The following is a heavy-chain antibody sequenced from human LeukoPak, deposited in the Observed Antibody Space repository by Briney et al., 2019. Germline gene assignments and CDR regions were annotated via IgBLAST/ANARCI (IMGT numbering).Heavy chain of an antibody. CDR3: GRLVGGAQQYYYYYMDV. D-gene: IGHD3-16*01. Sequence: PSETLSLTCAVYGGSFSGYYWSWIRQPPGKGLEWIGEINHSGSTNYNPSLKSRVTISVDTSKNQFSLKLSSVTAADTAVYYCGRLVGGAQQYYYYYMDVWGKGTTVTVSS. CDR2: INHSGST. J-gene: IGHJ6*03. V-gene: IGHV4-34*01. CDR1: GGSFSGYY.